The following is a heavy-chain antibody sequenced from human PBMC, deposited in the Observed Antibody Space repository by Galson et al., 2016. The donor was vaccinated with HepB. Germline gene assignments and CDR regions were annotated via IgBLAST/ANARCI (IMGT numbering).Heavy chain of an antibody. D-gene: IGHD3-3*01. V-gene: IGHV3-64D*09. J-gene: IGHJ4*02. CDR3: GKYEFDY. CDR1: GFSFSSYV. Sequence: SLRLSCAASGFSFSSYVMFWVRQATGKGLELVSAIGSDGRSTHYADSLRGRFTVSRDNSKNMLYLQMSSLRAEDTAVYYCGKYEFDYWGQGTLVTVSS. CDR2: IGSDGRST.